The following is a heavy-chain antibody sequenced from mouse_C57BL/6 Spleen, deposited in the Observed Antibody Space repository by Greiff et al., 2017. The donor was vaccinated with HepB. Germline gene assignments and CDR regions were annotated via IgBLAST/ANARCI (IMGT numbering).Heavy chain of an antibody. Sequence: VKLMESGAELARPGASVKLSCKASGYTFTSYGISWVKQRTGQGLEWIGEIYPRSGNTYYNEKFKGKATLTADKSSSTAYMELRSLTSEDSAVYFCAPYGYWGQGTLVTVSA. CDR1: GYTFTSYG. CDR3: APYGY. D-gene: IGHD1-1*02. CDR2: IYPRSGNT. V-gene: IGHV1-81*01. J-gene: IGHJ3*01.